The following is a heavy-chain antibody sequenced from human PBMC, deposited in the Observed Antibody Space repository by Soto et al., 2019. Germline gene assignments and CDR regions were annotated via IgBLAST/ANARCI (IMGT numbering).Heavy chain of an antibody. CDR3: ARVYCSSTSCYVKGRSYFDY. J-gene: IGHJ4*02. V-gene: IGHV3-48*01. CDR1: GVTFSSYS. Sequence: PGGSLRLSCAASGVTFSSYSMNWVRQAPGKGLEWVSYISSSSSTIYYADSVKGRFTISRDNAKNSLYLQMNSLRAEDTAVYYCARVYCSSTSCYVKGRSYFDYWGQGTLVTVSS. D-gene: IGHD2-2*01. CDR2: ISSSSSTI.